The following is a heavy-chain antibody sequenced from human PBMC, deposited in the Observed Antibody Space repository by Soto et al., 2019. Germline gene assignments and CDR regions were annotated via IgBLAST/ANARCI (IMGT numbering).Heavy chain of an antibody. CDR1: GFTFGSYS. CDR2: ISGRAGNT. Sequence: EVQLLESGGGLVQPGGSLRLSCAASGFTFGSYSMTWVRQAPGKGLEWVSVISGRAGNTYYADSVKGRFSISSDNSKNTLYLYMSSLRAEDTAVYYCVKDRYCSSTSCSSLHSWGQGTLVTVSS. V-gene: IGHV3-23*01. CDR3: VKDRYCSSTSCSSLHS. J-gene: IGHJ5*02. D-gene: IGHD2-2*01.